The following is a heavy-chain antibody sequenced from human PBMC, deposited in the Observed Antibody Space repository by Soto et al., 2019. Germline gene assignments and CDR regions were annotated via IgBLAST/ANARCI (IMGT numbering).Heavy chain of an antibody. CDR1: GGTFSSYA. CDR3: ARDKGRYCSGGSCYTGYYYGMDV. V-gene: IGHV1-69*13. Sequence: GASVKVSCKASGGTFSSYAISWVRQAPGQGLEWMGGIIPIFGTANYAQKFQGRVTITADESTSTAYMGLSSLRSEDTAVYYCARDKGRYCSGGSCYTGYYYGMDVWGQGTTVTVSS. J-gene: IGHJ6*02. CDR2: IIPIFGTA. D-gene: IGHD2-15*01.